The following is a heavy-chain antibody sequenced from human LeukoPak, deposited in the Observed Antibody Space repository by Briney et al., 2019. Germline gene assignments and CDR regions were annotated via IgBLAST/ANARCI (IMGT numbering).Heavy chain of an antibody. V-gene: IGHV1-18*01. CDR2: ISSYNGNT. D-gene: IGHD5-12*01. J-gene: IGHJ4*02. Sequence: SVKVSCTASGYPFYNFGLTWVRQAPREGLEWMGWISSYNGNTHSAQKFRGRLTMTTDTSTTTAYLELRSLRSDGTAVYYYERDRLGGGLTGDSLYWGQGTLVTVSS. CDR3: ERDRLGGGLTGDSLY. CDR1: GYPFYNFG.